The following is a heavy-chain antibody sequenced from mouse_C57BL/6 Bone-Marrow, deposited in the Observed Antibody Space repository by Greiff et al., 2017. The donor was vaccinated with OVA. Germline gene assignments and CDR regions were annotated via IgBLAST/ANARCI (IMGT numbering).Heavy chain of an antibody. CDR3: ARSATVVAVYWYFEV. V-gene: IGHV7-1*01. J-gene: IGHJ1*03. CDR1: GFTFSDFY. CDR2: SRNKANDYTT. D-gene: IGHD1-1*01. Sequence: EVQLVESGGGLVQSGRSLRLSCATSGFTFSDFYMEWVRQAPGKGLEWIAASRNKANDYTTEYSASVKGRFIVSRDTSQSILYLQMNALRAEDTAIYYCARSATVVAVYWYFEVWGTGTTVTVSS.